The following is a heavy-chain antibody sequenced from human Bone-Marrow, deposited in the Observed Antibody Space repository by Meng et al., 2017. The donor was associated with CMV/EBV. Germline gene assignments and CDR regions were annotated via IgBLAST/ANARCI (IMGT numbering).Heavy chain of an antibody. CDR1: GFTFSSYA. CDR2: IYSGGSST. J-gene: IGHJ6*02. D-gene: IGHD3-9*01. V-gene: IGHV3-23*03. Sequence: GESLKISCAASGFTFSSYAMSWVRQAPGKGLEWVSVIYSGGSSTYYADSVKGRFTISRDNAKNSLYLQMNSLRAEDTAVYYCARDLYDILTGYPNHYYYGMDVWGQGTTVTVSS. CDR3: ARDLYDILTGYPNHYYYGMDV.